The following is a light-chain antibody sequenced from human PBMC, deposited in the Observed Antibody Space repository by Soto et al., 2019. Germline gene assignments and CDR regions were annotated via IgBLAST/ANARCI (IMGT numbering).Light chain of an antibody. CDR3: QQYNSYSWT. J-gene: IGKJ1*01. CDR2: KAY. CDR1: QSLNSW. Sequence: DIQMTQSPSTLSASVGDRVTITCRASQSLNSWLAWYQQKPGKAPKLLIYKAYSLEIGVPSRFSGRGSGTEFPLTISSLHPDDFASYYCQQYNSYSWTFGQGTKVDIK. V-gene: IGKV1-5*03.